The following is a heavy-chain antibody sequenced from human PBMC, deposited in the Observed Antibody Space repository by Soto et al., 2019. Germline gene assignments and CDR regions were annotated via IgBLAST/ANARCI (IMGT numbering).Heavy chain of an antibody. CDR2: MNPNSGNS. V-gene: IGHV1-8*01. J-gene: IGHJ4*02. Sequence: QVQLVQSGAEVKKPGASVKVSCKASGYTFTSYDINWVRQATGQGLEWMGWMNPNSGNSGYAQNFQGRVTMTRDTSISTAYMELSSLRSEDTAVYYCARDYYERSVTIFDYWGQGTLVTVSS. CDR3: ARDYYERSVTIFDY. D-gene: IGHD3-22*01. CDR1: GYTFTSYD.